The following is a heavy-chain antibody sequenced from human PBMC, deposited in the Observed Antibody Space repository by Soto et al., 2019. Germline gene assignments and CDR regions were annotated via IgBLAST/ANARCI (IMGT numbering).Heavy chain of an antibody. CDR2: IYTSGST. CDR3: ARDSHVLWPAQPFDY. CDR1: GGSISSYY. V-gene: IGHV4-4*07. D-gene: IGHD3-10*01. J-gene: IGHJ4*02. Sequence: SETLSLTCTVSGGSISSYYWSWIRQPAGKGLEWIGRIYTSGSTNYNPSLKSRVTMSVDTSKNQFSLKLSSVTAADTAVYYCARDSHVLWPAQPFDYWGQGTLVTVSS.